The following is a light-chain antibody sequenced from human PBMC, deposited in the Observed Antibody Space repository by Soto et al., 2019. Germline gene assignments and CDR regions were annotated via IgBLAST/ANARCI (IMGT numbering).Light chain of an antibody. Sequence: QSALTQPPSASGSPGQPVTISCTGTSSDVGGYNYVSWYQQHPGKAPKLMIYEVSKRPSGVPDRFSGSESGNTASLTVSGLQAEDEADYYCSSYAGSNNFVFGTGTKVTVL. V-gene: IGLV2-8*01. CDR1: SSDVGGYNY. J-gene: IGLJ1*01. CDR3: SSYAGSNNFV. CDR2: EVS.